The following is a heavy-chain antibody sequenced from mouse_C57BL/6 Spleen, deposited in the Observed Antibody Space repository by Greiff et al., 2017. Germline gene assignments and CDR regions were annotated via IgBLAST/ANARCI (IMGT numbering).Heavy chain of an antibody. V-gene: IGHV1-18*01. J-gene: IGHJ4*01. Sequence: VQLQQSGPELVKPGASVKIPCKASGYTFTDYNMDWVKQSHGKSLEWIGDINPNNGGTIYNQKFKGKATLTVDKSSSTAYMGLRSLTSEDTAVYYCARRAAQAYYAMDYWGQGTSVTVSS. D-gene: IGHD3-2*02. CDR2: INPNNGGT. CDR3: ARRAAQAYYAMDY. CDR1: GYTFTDYN.